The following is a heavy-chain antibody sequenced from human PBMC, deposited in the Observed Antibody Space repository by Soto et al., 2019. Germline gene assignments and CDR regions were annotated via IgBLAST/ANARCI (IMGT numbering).Heavy chain of an antibody. D-gene: IGHD6-19*01. CDR2: ISAYNGNT. CDR1: GYTFTSYG. Sequence: QVQLVQSGAEVKKPGASVKVSCKASGYTFTSYGISWVRQAPGQGLEWMGWISAYNGNTNYAQTLQGRVTMTTDTSTSTAYMERRCPRSADTAVYYWESDLGIAVAGPLGAFDIWAHGPMATVAS. V-gene: IGHV1-18*01. J-gene: IGHJ3*02. CDR3: ESDLGIAVAGPLGAFDI.